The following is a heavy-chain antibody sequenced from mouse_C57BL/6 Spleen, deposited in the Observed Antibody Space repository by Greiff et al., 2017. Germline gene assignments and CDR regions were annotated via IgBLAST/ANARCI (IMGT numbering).Heavy chain of an antibody. J-gene: IGHJ2*01. V-gene: IGHV1-82*01. CDR2: IYPGDGDT. D-gene: IGHD1-1*01. Sequence: VKLMESGPELVKPGASVKISCKASGYAFSSSWMNWVKQRPGKGLEWIGRIYPGDGDTNYNGKFKGKATLTADKSSSTAYMQLSSLTSEDSAVYFCASPYYYGSSSYYFDYWGQGTTLTVSS. CDR3: ASPYYYGSSSYYFDY. CDR1: GYAFSSSW.